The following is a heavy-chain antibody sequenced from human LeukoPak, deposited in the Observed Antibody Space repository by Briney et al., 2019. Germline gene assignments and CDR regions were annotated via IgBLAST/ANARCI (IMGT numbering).Heavy chain of an antibody. J-gene: IGHJ4*02. Sequence: SETLSLTCAVYGGSFSGYYWSWIRRPPGKGLEWIGEINHSGSTNYNPSLKSRVTISVDTSKNQFSLKLSSVTAADTAVYYCARAITGPVDYWGQGTLVTVSS. CDR2: INHSGST. V-gene: IGHV4-34*01. D-gene: IGHD3-10*01. CDR3: ARAITGPVDY. CDR1: GGSFSGYY.